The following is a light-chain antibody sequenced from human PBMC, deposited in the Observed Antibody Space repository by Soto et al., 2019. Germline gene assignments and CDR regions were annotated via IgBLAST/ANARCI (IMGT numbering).Light chain of an antibody. CDR1: QSVSSNY. CDR3: QYYGSSPWT. Sequence: EIVLTQSPGTLSLSPGERGTLSCRASQSVSSNYLAWYQQKPGQAPILLIYSAFSRATRIPDRFSGSGSGTDFNLTISRLEPEDFAVYYCQYYGSSPWTFGQGTKVEIK. CDR2: SAF. J-gene: IGKJ1*01. V-gene: IGKV3-20*01.